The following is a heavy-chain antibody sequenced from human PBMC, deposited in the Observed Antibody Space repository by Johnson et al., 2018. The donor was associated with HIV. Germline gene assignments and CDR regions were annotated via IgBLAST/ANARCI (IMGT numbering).Heavy chain of an antibody. CDR3: AREMAWEDAFDI. J-gene: IGHJ3*02. Sequence: QVQLVESGGGVVQPGRSLRLSCAASGFTFSSYAMHWVRQAPGKGLEWVAVISYDGSNKYYVDSVKGRFTISRDNSKNTLYLQMNSLRAEDTAVYYCAREMAWEDAFDIWGQGTMVTVSS. CDR1: GFTFSSYA. D-gene: IGHD5-24*01. V-gene: IGHV3-30-3*01. CDR2: ISYDGSNK.